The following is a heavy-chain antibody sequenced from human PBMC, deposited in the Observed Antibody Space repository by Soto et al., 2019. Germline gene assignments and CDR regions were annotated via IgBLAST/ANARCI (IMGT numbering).Heavy chain of an antibody. Sequence: QVQLMQSGAEVRKPGASVRLSCKTSGYNFNQYYIHWVRQAPGQGLEWMGIINLRGGTTEYAHKFRGRGTVTGDTSTRTAYMELRSLRSDDTAIYFCARGPDDSDVPRWDYWGQGTLVTVSS. CDR1: GYNFNQYY. V-gene: IGHV1-46*02. D-gene: IGHD4-17*01. CDR2: INLRGGTT. J-gene: IGHJ4*02. CDR3: ARGPDDSDVPRWDY.